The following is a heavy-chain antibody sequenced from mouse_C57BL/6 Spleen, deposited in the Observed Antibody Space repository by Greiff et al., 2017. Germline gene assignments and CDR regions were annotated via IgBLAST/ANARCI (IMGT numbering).Heavy chain of an antibody. CDR1: GFTFSSYA. D-gene: IGHD2-4*01. V-gene: IGHV5-4*01. CDR2: ISDGGSYT. CDR3: ARDDYDEEGAMDY. J-gene: IGHJ4*01. Sequence: EVTLQESGGGLVKPGGSLKLSCAASGFTFSSYAMSWVRQTPEKRLEWVATISDGGSYTYYPDNVKGRFTISRDNAKNNLYLQMSHLKSEDTAMYYCARDDYDEEGAMDYWGQGTSVTVSS.